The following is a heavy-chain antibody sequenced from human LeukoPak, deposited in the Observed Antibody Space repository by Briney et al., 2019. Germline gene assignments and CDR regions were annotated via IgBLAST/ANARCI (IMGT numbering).Heavy chain of an antibody. CDR1: GLTFSSYA. CDR2: ISYDGSNK. J-gene: IGHJ4*02. V-gene: IGHV3-30*04. CDR3: LTVDY. D-gene: IGHD4/OR15-4a*01. Sequence: PGGSLRLSCAASGLTFSSYAMHWVRQAPGKGLEWVAVISYDGSNKYYADSVEGRFTISRDNSKNTLYLQMNSLRAEDTAVYYCLTVDYWGQGTLVTVSS.